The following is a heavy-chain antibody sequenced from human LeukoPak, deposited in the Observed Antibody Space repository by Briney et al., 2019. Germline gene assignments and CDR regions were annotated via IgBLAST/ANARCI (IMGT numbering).Heavy chain of an antibody. D-gene: IGHD3/OR15-3a*01. CDR3: ARGPPGDFWTYDYYYYGMDV. CDR2: IWYDGSDK. Sequence: GTSLRLSCAASGFPFSNYAMHWVRQDPGKGLEWVAVIWYDGSDKYYGESLKGRFTISRDNSKNTLYLQMNSLRAEDSAVYYCARGPPGDFWTYDYYYYGMDVWGQGTTVTVSS. CDR1: GFPFSNYA. J-gene: IGHJ6*02. V-gene: IGHV3-33*01.